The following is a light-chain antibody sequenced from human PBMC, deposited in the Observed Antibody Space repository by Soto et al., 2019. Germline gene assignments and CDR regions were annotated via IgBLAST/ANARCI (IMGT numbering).Light chain of an antibody. Sequence: QPVLTQPPSVSGAPGQRVTISCTGSNSDIEAGYDVHWYQQLPGTAPKLVIYANNNRPSGVPDRFSASKSGTSASLAITGLQADDEADYYCQSYDSSLRGVFGTGTKLTVL. J-gene: IGLJ1*01. V-gene: IGLV1-40*01. CDR3: QSYDSSLRGV. CDR1: NSDIEAGYD. CDR2: ANN.